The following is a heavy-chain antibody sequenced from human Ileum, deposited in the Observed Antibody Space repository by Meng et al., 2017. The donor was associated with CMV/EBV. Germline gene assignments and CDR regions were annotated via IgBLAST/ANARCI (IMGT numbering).Heavy chain of an antibody. Sequence: QVRLQQPGPGLVKPSPTPSLTCAISGDSVSSNIAAWSWIRQSPSRGLEWLGRTYYRSKWYDDYAVSVKSRVTITPDTSKNQFSLHLNSVSPEDTAIYFCAREMGAHDYWGQGTLVTVSS. D-gene: IGHD4/OR15-4a*01. J-gene: IGHJ4*02. V-gene: IGHV6-1*01. CDR1: GDSVSSNIAA. CDR3: AREMGAHDY. CDR2: TYYRSKWYD.